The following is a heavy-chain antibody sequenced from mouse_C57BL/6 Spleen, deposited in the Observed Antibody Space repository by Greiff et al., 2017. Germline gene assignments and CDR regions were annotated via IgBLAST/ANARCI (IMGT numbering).Heavy chain of an antibody. CDR1: GFTFSSYA. CDR2: ISSGGDYI. J-gene: IGHJ4*01. CDR3: TREGTYYSNLYAMDY. V-gene: IGHV5-9-1*02. D-gene: IGHD2-5*01. Sequence: EVKLVESGEGLVKPGGSLKLSCAASGFTFSSYAMSWVRQTPEKRLEWVAYISSGGDYIYYADTVKGRFTISRDNARNTLYLQMSSLKSEDTAMYYCTREGTYYSNLYAMDYWGQGTSVTVSS.